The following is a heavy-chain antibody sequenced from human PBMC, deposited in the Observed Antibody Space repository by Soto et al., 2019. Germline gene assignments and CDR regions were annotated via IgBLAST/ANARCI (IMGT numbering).Heavy chain of an antibody. V-gene: IGHV4-39*01. CDR2: IYYLGNT. J-gene: IGHJ4*02. D-gene: IGHD3-9*01. CDR1: GDSINSDNYY. CDR3: ARLEGLATISYYFDY. Sequence: QLQLQESGPGLVKPSETLSLTCSVSGDSINSDNYYFGLIRQPPGKGLEWIGSIYYLGNTYYNPSLTTRATISLDKPTRQFSLKLNSVTATDSAVYFCARLEGLATISYYFDYWGQGTLVTVSS.